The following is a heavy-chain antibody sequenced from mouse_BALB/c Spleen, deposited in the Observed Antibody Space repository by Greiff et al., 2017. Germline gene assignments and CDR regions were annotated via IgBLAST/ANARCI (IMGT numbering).Heavy chain of an antibody. CDR2: INPSSGYT. D-gene: IGHD1-1*01. CDR1: GYTFTSYT. J-gene: IGHJ4*01. V-gene: IGHV1-4*02. Sequence: QVQLKESAAELARPGASVKMSCKASGYTFTSYTMHWVKQRPGQGLEWIGYINPSSGYTEYNQKFKDKTTLTADKSSSTAYMQLSSLTSEDSAVYYCARYYYGAMDYWGQGTSVTVSS. CDR3: ARYYYGAMDY.